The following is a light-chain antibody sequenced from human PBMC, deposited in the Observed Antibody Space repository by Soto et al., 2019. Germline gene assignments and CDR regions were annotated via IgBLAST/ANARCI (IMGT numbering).Light chain of an antibody. J-gene: IGKJ1*01. CDR1: QNVNNN. V-gene: IGKV3-15*01. CDR2: AIS. CDR3: QQYNNWRT. Sequence: EIVITQSPATLSVSPGERVTLSCRASQNVNNNLAWYQQKPGQAPRLLIHAISIRATGIPARFSGSGSGTDFTLTISSLQSEDFALYYCQQYNNWRTFGQGTKVEIK.